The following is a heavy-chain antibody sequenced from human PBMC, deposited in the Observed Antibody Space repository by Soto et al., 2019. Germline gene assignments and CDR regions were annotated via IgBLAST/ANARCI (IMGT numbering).Heavy chain of an antibody. D-gene: IGHD3-9*01. V-gene: IGHV1-69*06. CDR3: ARLQSSFMNYDISTGYKTDTEDYYFDY. CDR1: GGTFSSYA. CDR2: IIPIFGTA. Sequence: SVKVSCKASGGTFSSYAISWVRQAPGQGLEWMGGIIPIFGTANYAQKFQGRVTITADKSTSTAYMELSSLRSEDTAVYYCARLQSSFMNYDISTGYKTDTEDYYFDYWGQGTLVTAPQ. J-gene: IGHJ4*02.